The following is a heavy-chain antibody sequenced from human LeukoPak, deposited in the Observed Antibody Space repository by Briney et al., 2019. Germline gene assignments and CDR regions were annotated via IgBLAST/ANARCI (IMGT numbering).Heavy chain of an antibody. CDR3: ASEPSSGGRWYGMDV. J-gene: IGHJ6*02. V-gene: IGHV1-69*13. CDR1: GGTFSSYA. Sequence: SVKVSCKASGGTFSSYAISWVRQAPGQGLEWMGGIIPIFGTANYAQKFQGRVTITADESTSTAYMELGSLRSEDTAVYYCASEPSSGGRWYGMDVWGQGTTVTVSS. CDR2: IIPIFGTA. D-gene: IGHD2-15*01.